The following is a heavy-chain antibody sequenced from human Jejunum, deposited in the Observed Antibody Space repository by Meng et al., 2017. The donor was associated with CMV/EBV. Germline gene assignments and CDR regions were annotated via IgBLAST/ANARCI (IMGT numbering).Heavy chain of an antibody. D-gene: IGHD3-3*01. Sequence: SGYSFVEYYIHWIRQAPGQGLEWVGWINPYSGTANYAQRFQGRVTMTSDTSISTAYVELTGLRSDDTAVYYCARVPWNLEWIFNYWGQGTLVTVSS. J-gene: IGHJ4*02. V-gene: IGHV1-2*02. CDR1: GYSFVEYY. CDR2: INPYSGTA. CDR3: ARVPWNLEWIFNY.